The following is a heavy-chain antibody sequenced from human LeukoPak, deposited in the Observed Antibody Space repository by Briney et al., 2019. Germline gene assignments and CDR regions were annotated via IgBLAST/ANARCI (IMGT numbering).Heavy chain of an antibody. CDR1: GGSISSSSYY. D-gene: IGHD6-13*01. CDR3: ARPNLEVYSSSPGVDY. CDR2: IYYSGST. J-gene: IGHJ4*02. V-gene: IGHV4-39*01. Sequence: SETLSLTCTVSGGSISSSSYYWGWIRQPPGKGLEWIGSIYYSGSTYYNPSLKSRVTISVDTSKNQFSLKLSSVTAADTAVYYCARPNLEVYSSSPGVDYWGQGTLVTVSS.